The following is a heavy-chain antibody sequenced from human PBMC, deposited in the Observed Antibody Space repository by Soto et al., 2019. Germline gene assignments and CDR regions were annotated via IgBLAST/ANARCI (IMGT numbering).Heavy chain of an antibody. V-gene: IGHV1-69*12. D-gene: IGHD5-18*01. CDR3: ARGRDTAPRYGMDV. CDR2: IIPIFGTA. Sequence: QVQLVQSGAEVKKPGSSVKVSCKASGGTFSSYAISWVRQAPGQGLEWMGGIIPIFGTANYAQKFQGRVTXXAXEXXSTAYMELGSLRSEDTAVYYCARGRDTAPRYGMDVWGQGTTVTVSS. CDR1: GGTFSSYA. J-gene: IGHJ6*02.